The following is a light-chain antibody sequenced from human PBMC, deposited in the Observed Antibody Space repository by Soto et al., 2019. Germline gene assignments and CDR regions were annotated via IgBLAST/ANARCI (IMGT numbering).Light chain of an antibody. V-gene: IGKV3-15*01. J-gene: IGKJ5*01. CDR2: GAS. CDR1: QSVSSN. CDR3: QQRNNWPIT. Sequence: EILMTQSPSTLAVSAGERATLSCRASQSVSSNLAWYQQKPGQAPRLLIYGASTRATGIPARFSGSGSGTDFSLTISRLEPEDFEIYYCQQRNNWPITFGQGTRLEIK.